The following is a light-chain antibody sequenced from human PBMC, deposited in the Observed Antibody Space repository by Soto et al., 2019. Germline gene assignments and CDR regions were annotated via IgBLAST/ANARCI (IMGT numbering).Light chain of an antibody. CDR3: QQYGSSPPYT. CDR1: RSFASSY. Sequence: DMVLTQSPGTLSLSPGERATLSCRASRSFASSYLGWYQQKPGQAPRLLLYAASKRATGIPDRFSGRWSGTDFTLTINRLEPEDSAVYYCQQYGSSPPYTFGQGTKVEI. CDR2: AAS. J-gene: IGKJ2*01. V-gene: IGKV3-20*01.